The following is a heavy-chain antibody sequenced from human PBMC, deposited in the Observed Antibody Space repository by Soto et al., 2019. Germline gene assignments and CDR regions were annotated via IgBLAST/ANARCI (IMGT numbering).Heavy chain of an antibody. J-gene: IGHJ4*02. Sequence: EVQLVDSGGGLVQPGRSLRLSCAASGFSFEEYAMHWVRQSPGKGLEWVAGIGWNSDSLAYADSVKGRFTISRDNPKTSLYLKMKSIRPEDTALYYSAKVSTLLRNMENTVAFHYWGQGTQVIVSS. V-gene: IGHV3-9*01. CDR1: GFSFEEYA. CDR3: AKVSTLLRNMENTVAFHY. D-gene: IGHD4-4*01. CDR2: IGWNSDSL.